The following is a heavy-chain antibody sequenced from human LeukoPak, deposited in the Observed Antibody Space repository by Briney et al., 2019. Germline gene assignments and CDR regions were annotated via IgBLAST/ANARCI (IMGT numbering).Heavy chain of an antibody. CDR1: GGSIRSYF. J-gene: IGHJ5*02. CDR2: IYYSGNT. D-gene: IGHD3-9*01. CDR3: ARDLRYSPLTNWFDP. V-gene: IGHV4-59*01. Sequence: PSETLSLTCSVSGGSIRSYFWSWIRQPPGKGLEWIGYIYYSGNTVYNPSLESRVTISADTSKNQVSLKLSSVTAADTAVYYCARDLRYSPLTNWFDPWGQGTLVTVSS.